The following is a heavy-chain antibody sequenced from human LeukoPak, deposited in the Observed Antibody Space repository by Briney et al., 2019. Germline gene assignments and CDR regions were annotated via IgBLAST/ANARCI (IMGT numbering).Heavy chain of an antibody. CDR3: ARVASGVMDV. CDR2: IYYSGST. J-gene: IGHJ6*02. V-gene: IGHV4-59*01. D-gene: IGHD7-27*01. Sequence: SETLSLTCTVMGDSISGFYWSWTRQPPGKGLGWIGYIYYSGSTNYNPSLQSRVTISVDTSKNQFSLKLSSVTAADTAVYYCARVASGVMDVWGQGTTVTVSS. CDR1: GDSISGFY.